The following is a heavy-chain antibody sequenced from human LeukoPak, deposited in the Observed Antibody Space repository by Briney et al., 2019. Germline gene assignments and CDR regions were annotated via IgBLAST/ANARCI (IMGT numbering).Heavy chain of an antibody. V-gene: IGHV1-18*01. D-gene: IGHD6-13*01. CDR2: ISTYNGNT. J-gene: IGHJ4*02. CDR3: ARRGALVKGIDY. CDR1: GYTFTTYG. Sequence: GASVKVSCRSSGYTFTTYGITWVRQAPGQGLEWMGWISTYNGNTNYAQKLQGRVTMTTDTSTSTAYMELRSLRSDDTAMYYCARRGALVKGIDYWGQGTLVTVSS.